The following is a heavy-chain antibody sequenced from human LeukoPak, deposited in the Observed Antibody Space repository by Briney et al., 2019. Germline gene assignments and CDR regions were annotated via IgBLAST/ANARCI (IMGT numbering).Heavy chain of an antibody. CDR2: ISGSGDTT. CDR1: GFTFRTYA. D-gene: IGHD3-9*01. J-gene: IGHJ4*02. CDR3: AKGDDILTGYLSYFDY. Sequence: PGGSLRLSCAASGFTFRTYAMYWVRQTPGKGLEWVSGISGSGDTTYYADSVKGRFTISRDNSKNTLYLQMNSLRAEDTAVYYCAKGDDILTGYLSYFDYWGQGTLVTVSS. V-gene: IGHV3-23*01.